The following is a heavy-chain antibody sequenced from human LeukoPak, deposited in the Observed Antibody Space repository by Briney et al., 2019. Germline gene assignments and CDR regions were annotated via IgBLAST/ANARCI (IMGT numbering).Heavy chain of an antibody. CDR1: GYSFISYD. D-gene: IGHD2-15*01. V-gene: IGHV1-8*01. CDR3: AREVGRGYCSGGSCPPDYYYMDV. Sequence: ASVKVSCKASGYSFISYDINWVRQASGQGLEWMGWMNPNSGKTGYTQKLQGTGTITRHTSIRTAYMELRSLRSDDTAVYYCAREVGRGYCSGGSCPPDYYYMDVWGKGTTVTVSS. CDR2: MNPNSGKT. J-gene: IGHJ6*03.